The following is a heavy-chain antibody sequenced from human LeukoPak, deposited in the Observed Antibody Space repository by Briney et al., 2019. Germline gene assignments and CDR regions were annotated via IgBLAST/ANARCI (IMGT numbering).Heavy chain of an antibody. CDR3: AKDREGFKNYYDSSGYGY. D-gene: IGHD3-22*01. Sequence: PGGSLRLSCAASGFTFSSYAMSWVRQAPGKGLEWVSAISGSGGSTYYADSVKGRFTISRDNSKNTLYLQMNSLRAEDTAVYYCAKDREGFKNYYDSSGYGYWGQGTLVTVSS. CDR1: GFTFSSYA. CDR2: ISGSGGST. V-gene: IGHV3-23*01. J-gene: IGHJ4*02.